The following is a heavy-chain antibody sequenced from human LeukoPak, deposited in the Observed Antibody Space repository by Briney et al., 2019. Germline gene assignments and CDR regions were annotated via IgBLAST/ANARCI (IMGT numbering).Heavy chain of an antibody. CDR3: ARGDWEPSDY. J-gene: IGHJ4*02. D-gene: IGHD1-14*01. V-gene: IGHV3-23*01. CDR2: LSDSGGST. CDR1: GLTFSSYA. Sequence: GGSLRLSCAASGLTFSSYAMSWVRQAPGKGLEWVSTLSDSGGSTYYADSVKGRFTISRDNVRNSLSLQMNSLRAEDTAVYYCARGDWEPSDYWGQGTLVTVSS.